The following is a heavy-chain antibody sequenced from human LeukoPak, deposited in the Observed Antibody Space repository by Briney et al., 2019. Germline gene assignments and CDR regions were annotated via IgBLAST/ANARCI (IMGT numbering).Heavy chain of an antibody. CDR3: ATTVGYCSGGSCYGWFDP. CDR1: GGSFSGYY. D-gene: IGHD2-15*01. V-gene: IGHV4-34*01. Sequence: SETLSLTCAVYGGSFSGYYWSWIRQPPGKGLEWIGEINHSGSTNYNPSLKSRVTISADTSKNQFSLKLSSVTAADTAVYYCATTVGYCSGGSCYGWFDPWGQGTLVTVSS. J-gene: IGHJ5*02. CDR2: INHSGST.